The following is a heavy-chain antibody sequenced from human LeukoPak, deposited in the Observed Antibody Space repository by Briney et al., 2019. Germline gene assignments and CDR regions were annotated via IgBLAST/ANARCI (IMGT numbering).Heavy chain of an antibody. D-gene: IGHD3-3*01. CDR2: INHSGST. CDR1: GGSISSRSYY. CDR3: ARGGRITIFGVENRRLNWFDP. J-gene: IGHJ5*02. Sequence: PSETLSLTCTVSGGSISSRSYYWGWIRQPPGKGLEWIGEINHSGSTNYNPSLKSRVTISVDTSKNQFSLKLSSVTAADTAVYYCARGGRITIFGVENRRLNWFDPWGQGTLVTVSS. V-gene: IGHV4-39*07.